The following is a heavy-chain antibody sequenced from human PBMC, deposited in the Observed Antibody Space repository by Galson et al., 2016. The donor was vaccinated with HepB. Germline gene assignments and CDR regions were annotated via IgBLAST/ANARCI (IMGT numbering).Heavy chain of an antibody. J-gene: IGHJ4*02. CDR3: SRQSISVHDC. CDR1: GFTFSASH. CDR2: IRSKSNNYET. V-gene: IGHV3-73*01. Sequence: SLRLSCAASGFTFSASHMHWVRQPSGKGLEWVGHIRSKSNNYETAYAASVKGRFTISRDDSTNTAYLQMNSLKTEDTAVYYCSRQSISVHDCWGQGSLVSVSS. D-gene: IGHD2/OR15-2a*01.